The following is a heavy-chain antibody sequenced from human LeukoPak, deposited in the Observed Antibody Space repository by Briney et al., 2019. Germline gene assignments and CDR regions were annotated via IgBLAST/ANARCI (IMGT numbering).Heavy chain of an antibody. CDR3: ATVTRDCSRASCYNY. J-gene: IGHJ4*02. CDR1: GYTFTSYG. Sequence: ASVKVPCKASGYTFTSYGFSWVRQAPGQGLEWMGWMNPNSGHTGYAQKFQGRITMTRNTPISTAYMELSSLGSEDTAVYYCATVTRDCSRASCYNYWGQGTLVTVSS. CDR2: MNPNSGHT. D-gene: IGHD2-2*02. V-gene: IGHV1-8*02.